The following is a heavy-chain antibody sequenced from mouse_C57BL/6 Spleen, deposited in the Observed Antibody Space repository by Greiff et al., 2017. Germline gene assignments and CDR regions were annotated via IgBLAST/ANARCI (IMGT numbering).Heavy chain of an antibody. V-gene: IGHV1-55*01. CDR2: IYPGSGST. J-gene: IGHJ2*01. Sequence: QVQLQQPGAELVKPGASVKMSCKASGYTFTSYWITWVKQRPGQGLEWIGDIYPGSGSTNYNEKFKSKATLTVDTSSSTAYMQLISLTSEASAVYYCARWPDCGSSYDYFDYWGQGTTLTVSS. CDR3: ARWPDCGSSYDYFDY. CDR1: GYTFTSYW. D-gene: IGHD1-1*01.